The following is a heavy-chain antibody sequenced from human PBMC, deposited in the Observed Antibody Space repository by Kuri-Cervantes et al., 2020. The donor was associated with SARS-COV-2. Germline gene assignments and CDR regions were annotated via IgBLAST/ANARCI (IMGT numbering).Heavy chain of an antibody. CDR1: GFSFSSYG. V-gene: IGHV3-30*03. Sequence: GESLKISCAASGFSFSSYGMHWVRQAPGKGLEWVAVISYDGSSEHYVDSVKGRFTISRDNSKNTLYLQMNSLSAEDTAVYYCAREARDYYDTSGYLDYWGQGFLVTVSS. D-gene: IGHD3-22*01. CDR2: ISYDGSSE. CDR3: AREARDYYDTSGYLDY. J-gene: IGHJ4*02.